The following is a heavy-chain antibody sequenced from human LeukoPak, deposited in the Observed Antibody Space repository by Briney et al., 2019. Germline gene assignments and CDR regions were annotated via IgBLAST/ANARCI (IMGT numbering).Heavy chain of an antibody. V-gene: IGHV3-64*01. CDR2: ISSNGGST. Sequence: GGSLRLSCAASGLTFSSYAMHWVRQAPGKGLEYVSAISSNGGSTYYANSVKGRFTISRDNSKNTLYLQMGSLRAEDMAVYYCARDNRAVPGYLDLWGRGTLVTVSS. J-gene: IGHJ2*01. CDR3: ARDNRAVPGYLDL. CDR1: GLTFSSYA.